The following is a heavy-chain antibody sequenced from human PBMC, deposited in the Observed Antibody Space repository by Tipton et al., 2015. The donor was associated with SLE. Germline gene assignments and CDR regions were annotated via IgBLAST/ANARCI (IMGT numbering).Heavy chain of an antibody. CDR3: ASSGTRWKYAY. D-gene: IGHD5-12*01. CDR2: INHSGST. Sequence: TLSLTCAVYGGSFSGYYWSWIRQPPGKGLEWIGEINHSGSTNYNPSPKSRVTISGDTSKSQFALKLSSVTAADTAVYYCASSGTRWKYAYWGQGTLVTVSS. J-gene: IGHJ4*02. CDR1: GGSFSGYY. V-gene: IGHV4-34*01.